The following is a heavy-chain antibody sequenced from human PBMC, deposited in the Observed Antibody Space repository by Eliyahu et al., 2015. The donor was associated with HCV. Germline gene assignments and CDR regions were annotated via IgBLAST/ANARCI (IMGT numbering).Heavy chain of an antibody. CDR1: GGSITTXY. V-gene: IGHV4-59*01. D-gene: IGHD6-19*01. CDR3: SSGGGGIAVAGTGGWFDP. CDR2: IYSSGST. Sequence: QVQLQESGPGLVKPSETLSLTCTVSGGSITTXYWSWIRQPPGKGLEWIGXIYSSGSTNYNPPLKSRVTMSVDTSKNQFSLKLSSVTAADTAVYYCSSGGGGIAVAGTGGWFDPWGQGTLVTVSS. J-gene: IGHJ5*02.